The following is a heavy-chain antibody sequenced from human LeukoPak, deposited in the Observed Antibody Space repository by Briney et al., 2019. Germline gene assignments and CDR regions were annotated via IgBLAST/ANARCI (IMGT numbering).Heavy chain of an antibody. CDR3: ARRAGAYSHPYDY. CDR2: ISNSGNTI. V-gene: IGHV3-11*01. CDR1: GFTFSDYY. D-gene: IGHD4/OR15-4a*01. J-gene: IGHJ4*02. Sequence: GGSLRLSCAASGFTFSDYYMSWIRQAPGKGLEGVSYISNSGNTIYYADSVKGQFTISRDNSKNTLYLQMNSLRAEDTAVYYCARRAGAYSHPYDYWGQGTLVTVSS.